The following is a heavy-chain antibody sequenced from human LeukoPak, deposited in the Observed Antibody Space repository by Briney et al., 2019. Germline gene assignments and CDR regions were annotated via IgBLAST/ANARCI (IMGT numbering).Heavy chain of an antibody. J-gene: IGHJ3*02. CDR2: ISSSSSYI. D-gene: IGHD5-24*01. Sequence: GVLRLSCTASGFTFNSYSMNWVRQAPGQGLEWVSSISSSSSYIYYADSVKGRFTISRDNAKNSLYLQMNILRAEDTVVYYCARAIMATIWKARYAFDIWGQGTMVTVSS. V-gene: IGHV3-21*01. CDR1: GFTFNSYS. CDR3: ARAIMATIWKARYAFDI.